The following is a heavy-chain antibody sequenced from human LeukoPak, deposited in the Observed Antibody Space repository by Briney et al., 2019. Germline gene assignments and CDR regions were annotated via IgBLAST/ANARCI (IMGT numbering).Heavy chain of an antibody. D-gene: IGHD3-22*01. V-gene: IGHV3-48*01. CDR3: AKDRDGYYDSSGSSL. Sequence: GGSLRLSCAASGFTFSIYSMNWVRQAPGKGLEWVSYISSRSSGIYYADSVKGRFTISRDNSRNTLYLQMNSLRTEDTAVYYCAKDRDGYYDSSGSSLWGQGTLVTVSP. CDR2: ISSRSSGI. CDR1: GFTFSIYS. J-gene: IGHJ4*02.